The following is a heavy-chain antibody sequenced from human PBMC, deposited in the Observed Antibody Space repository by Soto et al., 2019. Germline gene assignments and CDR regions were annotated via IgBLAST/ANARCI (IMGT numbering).Heavy chain of an antibody. CDR2: ISAYNGNT. D-gene: IGHD2-15*01. J-gene: IGHJ6*02. CDR1: GYTFTSYG. CDR3: ARDGVRYCSGGSCYQPRFHYYYGMDV. Sequence: QVQLVQSGAEVKKPGASVKVSCKASGYTFTSYGISWVRQAPGQGLEWMGWISAYNGNTNYAQKLQGRVTMTTDTSTSTAYMELRSLRSDDTAVYYCARDGVRYCSGGSCYQPRFHYYYGMDVWGQGTTVTVSS. V-gene: IGHV1-18*01.